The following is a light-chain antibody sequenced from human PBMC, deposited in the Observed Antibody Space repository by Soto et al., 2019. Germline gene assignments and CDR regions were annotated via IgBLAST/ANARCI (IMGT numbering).Light chain of an antibody. CDR2: DVS. J-gene: IGLJ3*02. Sequence: QSALTQPRSVSGSPGQSVTISCTGTSSDVGAYNYVSWYQQHPGKPPKLMICDVSKRPSGVPDRFSGSTSGNAASLTISGLQAEDEADYYCCSSAGSYTWVFGGGTKLTVL. CDR1: SSDVGAYNY. CDR3: CSSAGSYTWV. V-gene: IGLV2-11*01.